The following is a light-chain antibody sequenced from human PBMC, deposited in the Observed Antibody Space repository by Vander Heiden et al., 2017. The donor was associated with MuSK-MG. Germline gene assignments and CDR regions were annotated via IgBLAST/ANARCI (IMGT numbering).Light chain of an antibody. CDR3: QQNNNWPPLT. Sequence: EIVMTQSPATLSVSPGERATLSCRASQSVSSTLAWYQQKPGQAPRLLIYGASTRATGIPARFSGSGYGKEFTLTISSRQSEDFAVYYCQQNNNWPPLTFGGGTKVEIK. V-gene: IGKV3-15*01. CDR2: GAS. J-gene: IGKJ4*01. CDR1: QSVSST.